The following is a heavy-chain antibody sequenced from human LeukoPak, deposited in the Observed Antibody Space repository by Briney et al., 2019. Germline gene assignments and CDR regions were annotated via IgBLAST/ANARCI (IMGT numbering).Heavy chain of an antibody. Sequence: SETLSLTCTVSGGSISSGSYFWRWIRQPAGKGLEWVGRIYTSGSTKYNPSLKSRVTISVDTSKNQFSLKLSSVTAADTAVYYCASYNSSYYWDDAFDIWGQGTMVTVSS. V-gene: IGHV4-61*02. CDR2: IYTSGST. J-gene: IGHJ3*02. D-gene: IGHD3-22*01. CDR1: GGSISSGSYF. CDR3: ASYNSSYYWDDAFDI.